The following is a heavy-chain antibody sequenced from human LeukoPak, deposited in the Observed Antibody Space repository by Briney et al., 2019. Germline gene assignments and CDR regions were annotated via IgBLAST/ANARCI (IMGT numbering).Heavy chain of an antibody. Sequence: PSETLSLTCTVSGGSISSSSYYWGWIRQPPGKGLEWIGSIYYSGSTYYNPSLKSRVTISVDTSKNQFSLKLSSVTAADTAVYYCARRPAARPFDYWGQGTLVTVSS. D-gene: IGHD6-6*01. V-gene: IGHV4-39*01. CDR1: GGSISSSSYY. CDR2: IYYSGST. CDR3: ARRPAARPFDY. J-gene: IGHJ4*02.